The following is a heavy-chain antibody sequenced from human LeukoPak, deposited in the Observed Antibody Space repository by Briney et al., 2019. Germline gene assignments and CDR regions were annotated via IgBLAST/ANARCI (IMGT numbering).Heavy chain of an antibody. CDR3: AKVIREVDKAYDY. Sequence: PGGSLRLSCAASGFTFSNYAMSWVRQAPGKGLEWVSAITGSDGRTYYADSVKGRFTISRDNSKNTLYLQMNSLRAEDTAVYYCAKVIREVDKAYDYWGQGTLVTVSS. CDR1: GFTFSNYA. D-gene: IGHD3-16*01. CDR2: ITGSDGRT. J-gene: IGHJ4*02. V-gene: IGHV3-23*01.